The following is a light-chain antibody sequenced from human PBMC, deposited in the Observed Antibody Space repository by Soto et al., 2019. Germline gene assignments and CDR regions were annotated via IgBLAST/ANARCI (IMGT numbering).Light chain of an antibody. CDR3: MQTRLWPFT. J-gene: IGKJ3*01. CDR2: KIS. V-gene: IGKV2-30*02. CDR1: QSLVHSDGNTY. Sequence: DVVLTQSPLSLPVTLGQPASISCRSSQSLVHSDGNTYLDWFQQRPGQSPRRLIYKISNRDSEVPDMFCGIVSGTDFTLKISRVEAEDVVVYFCMQTRLWPFTLRTGKKVDIK.